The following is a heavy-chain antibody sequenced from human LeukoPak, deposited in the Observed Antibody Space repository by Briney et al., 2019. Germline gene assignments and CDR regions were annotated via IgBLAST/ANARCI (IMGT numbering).Heavy chain of an antibody. Sequence: GGSLRLSCAASGFTFSKFWMTWVRQAPGKGLDWVANIKQDGSEKYYVDSVEGRFTISRDNAKNSLYLQMNSLSAEDTAVYYCAKRGVETTTRAFDSWGQGTLVTVSS. CDR1: GFTFSKFW. CDR2: IKQDGSEK. CDR3: AKRGVETTTRAFDS. D-gene: IGHD1-26*01. V-gene: IGHV3-7*05. J-gene: IGHJ4*02.